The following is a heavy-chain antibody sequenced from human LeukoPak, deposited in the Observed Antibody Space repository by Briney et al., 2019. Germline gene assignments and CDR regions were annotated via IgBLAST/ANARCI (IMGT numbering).Heavy chain of an antibody. CDR2: IKQDGSEK. J-gene: IGHJ3*02. CDR3: ARDQAAGTAFDI. V-gene: IGHV3-7*01. Sequence: GGSLRLSCVASGFTFSSYWMSWVRQAPGKGLEWVANIKQDGSEKYYVDSVKGRFTISRDNAKNSLYLQMNSLRAEDTAVYYCARDQAAGTAFDIWGQGTMVTVSS. D-gene: IGHD6-13*01. CDR1: GFTFSSYW.